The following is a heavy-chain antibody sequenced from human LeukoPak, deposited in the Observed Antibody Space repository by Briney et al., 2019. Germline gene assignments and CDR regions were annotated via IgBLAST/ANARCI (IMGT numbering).Heavy chain of an antibody. CDR1: GFTFDDFV. Sequence: GGSLRLSCAASGFTFDDFVMHWIRQAPGKGLEWVSSISWNSNSVGYADSVKGRFTISRDNAKNSLYLQMSSLRTEDMALYYCARETWNAFDIWGQGTVVTVSS. CDR3: ARETWNAFDI. D-gene: IGHD1-1*01. V-gene: IGHV3-9*03. J-gene: IGHJ3*02. CDR2: ISWNSNSV.